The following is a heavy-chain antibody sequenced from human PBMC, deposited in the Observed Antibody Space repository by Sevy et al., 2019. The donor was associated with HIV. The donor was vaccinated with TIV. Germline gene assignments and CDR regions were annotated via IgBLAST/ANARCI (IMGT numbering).Heavy chain of an antibody. J-gene: IGHJ4*02. CDR2: FDPEDGET. D-gene: IGHD3-22*01. V-gene: IGHV1-24*01. Sequence: ASVKVSCKVSGYTLTELSMHWVRQAPGKGLEWMGGFDPEDGETIYAQKFQGRVTMIEDTSTDTAYMELSSLRSEDTAVYYCATDAMTIRGSGYYYCFDYWGQGTLVTVSS. CDR3: ATDAMTIRGSGYYYCFDY. CDR1: GYTLTELS.